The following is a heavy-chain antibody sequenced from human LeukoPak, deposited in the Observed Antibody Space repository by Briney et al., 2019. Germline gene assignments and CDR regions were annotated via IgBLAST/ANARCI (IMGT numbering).Heavy chain of an antibody. V-gene: IGHV3-23*01. CDR1: GFTFSSYA. D-gene: IGHD4/OR15-4a*01. CDR3: AKDGYAMVSFFDY. CDR2: ISGSGGTT. Sequence: PGGSLRLSCAASGFTFSSYAMTWVRQAPGKGLEWVSGISGSGGTTYYADSVKGRFTISRDNSKNTLYLQLNSLRAEDTAVYYCAKDGYAMVSFFDYWGQGTLVSVSS. J-gene: IGHJ4*02.